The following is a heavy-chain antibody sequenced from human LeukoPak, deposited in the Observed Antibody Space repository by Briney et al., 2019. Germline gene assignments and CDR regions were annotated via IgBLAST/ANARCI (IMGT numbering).Heavy chain of an antibody. D-gene: IGHD5-12*01. Sequence: SETLSLTCTVSAASFISSSHHWGWIRQSPGKGLEWIGTVFYGRTTYYNPSLDGRVAISLDTSANHFSLQLNSVTAADTAVYYCVRHDGRGGATMGAFDSWGQGSLVTVSS. CDR3: VRHDGRGGATMGAFDS. CDR1: AASFISSSHH. V-gene: IGHV4-39*01. J-gene: IGHJ5*01. CDR2: VFYGRTT.